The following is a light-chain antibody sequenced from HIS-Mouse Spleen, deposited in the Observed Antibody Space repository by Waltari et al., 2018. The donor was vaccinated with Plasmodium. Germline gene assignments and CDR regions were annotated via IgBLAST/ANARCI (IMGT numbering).Light chain of an antibody. J-gene: IGLJ2*01. V-gene: IGLV2-23*01. CDR2: EGS. CDR1: SRDVGSYNL. CDR3: CSYAGSSTV. Sequence: QSALTQPASVSGSPGQSITISCTGTSRDVGSYNLVSWYQQHPGQAPKRMIYEGSKRPSGVSNRFAGSKSGNTASLTIAGLQAEDEADYYCCSYAGSSTVFGGGTKLTVL.